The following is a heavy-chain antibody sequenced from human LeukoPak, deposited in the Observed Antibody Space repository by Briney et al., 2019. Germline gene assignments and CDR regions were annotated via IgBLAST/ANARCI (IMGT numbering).Heavy chain of an antibody. Sequence: SETLSLTCTVSGGSISSGDYYWSWIRQPPGKGLEWIGYIDYSGSTNYNPSLKSRVTTSIDTSKNQFSLNLSSVTAADTAVYYCARDPWGYYDSSGYYYVGGFDYWGQGTLVTVSA. V-gene: IGHV4-61*08. CDR3: ARDPWGYYDSSGYYYVGGFDY. CDR2: IDYSGST. D-gene: IGHD3-22*01. J-gene: IGHJ4*02. CDR1: GGSISSGDYY.